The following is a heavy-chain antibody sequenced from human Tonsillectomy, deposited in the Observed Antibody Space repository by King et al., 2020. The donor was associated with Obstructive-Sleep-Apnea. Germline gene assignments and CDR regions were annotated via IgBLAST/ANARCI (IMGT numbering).Heavy chain of an antibody. D-gene: IGHD4-11*01. J-gene: IGHJ6*02. CDR3: AIVTTPHHPHYGMDV. Sequence: VQLVESGGGLVQPGGSLRLSCAASGFTFSSYSMNWVRQAPGKGLEWVSYISSSSSTIYYADSVKGRFTISRDNAKNSLYLQMNSLRAEDTAVYYCAIVTTPHHPHYGMDVWGQGTTVTVSS. CDR1: GFTFSSYS. V-gene: IGHV3-48*04. CDR2: ISSSSSTI.